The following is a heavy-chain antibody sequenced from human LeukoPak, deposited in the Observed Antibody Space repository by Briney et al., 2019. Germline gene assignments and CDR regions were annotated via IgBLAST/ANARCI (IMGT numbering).Heavy chain of an antibody. CDR1: GGSISSSSYY. D-gene: IGHD3-22*01. Sequence: SETLSLTCTVSGGSISSSSYYWGWIRQPPGKGLEWIGSIYYSGSTYHNPSLKSRVTISVDTSKNQFSLKLSSVTAADTAVYYCARRYYYDSSPPDYWGQGTLVTVSS. CDR3: ARRYYYDSSPPDY. V-gene: IGHV4-39*01. J-gene: IGHJ4*02. CDR2: IYYSGST.